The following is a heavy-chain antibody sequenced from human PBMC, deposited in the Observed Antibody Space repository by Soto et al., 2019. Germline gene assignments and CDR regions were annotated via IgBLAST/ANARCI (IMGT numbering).Heavy chain of an antibody. CDR1: GFTFSSYS. CDR3: ARDLHYSSSSYDWFDP. CDR2: ISSSSSYI. Sequence: GGSLRLSCAASGFTFSSYSMNWVRQAPGKGLEWVSSISSSSSYIYYAGSVKGRFTISRDNAKNSLYLQMNSLRAEDTAVYYCARDLHYSSSSYDWFDPWGQGTLVTVSS. D-gene: IGHD6-6*01. J-gene: IGHJ5*02. V-gene: IGHV3-21*01.